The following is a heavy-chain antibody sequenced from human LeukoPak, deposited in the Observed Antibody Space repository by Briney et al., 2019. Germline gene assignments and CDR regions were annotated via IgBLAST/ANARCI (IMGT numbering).Heavy chain of an antibody. CDR3: AKDVGFLEWFNWFDP. CDR1: GFTFSSYA. V-gene: IGHV3-23*01. D-gene: IGHD3-3*01. CDR2: ISGSGGST. J-gene: IGHJ5*02. Sequence: GGSLRLSCAASGFTFSSYAMSWVRQAPGKGLEWVSAISGSGGSTYYADSVKGRFTISRDNSKNTLYLQMNSLRAEDTAVYYCAKDVGFLEWFNWFDPWGQGTLVTVSS.